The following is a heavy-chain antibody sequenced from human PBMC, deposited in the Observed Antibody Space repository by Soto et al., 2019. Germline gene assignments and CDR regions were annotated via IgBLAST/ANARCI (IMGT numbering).Heavy chain of an antibody. D-gene: IGHD3-10*01. Sequence: GGSLRLSCAASGFTFSSYAMHWVLQAPCKGLEWVAVISYDGSNKYYADSVKGRFTISRDNSKNTLYLQMNSLRAEDTAVYYCARDPYYGSGSYYNLGFSYFDSWGQGTLVTVSS. CDR3: ARDPYYGSGSYYNLGFSYFDS. CDR1: GFTFSSYA. V-gene: IGHV3-30-3*01. J-gene: IGHJ4*02. CDR2: ISYDGSNK.